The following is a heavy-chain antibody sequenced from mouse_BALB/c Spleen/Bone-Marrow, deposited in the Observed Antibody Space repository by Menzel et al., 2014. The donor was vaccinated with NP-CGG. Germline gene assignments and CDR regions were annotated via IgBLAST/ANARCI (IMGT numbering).Heavy chain of an antibody. D-gene: IGHD1-1*01. Sequence: VMLVESGPGLVQPSQSLSITCTVSGFSLTSYGVHWVRQSPGKGLEWLGVIWSGGSTDYNAAFISRLSISKDNSKSQVFFRMNSLQANDTAIYYCARNKDTTVGDYWGQGTTLTVSS. V-gene: IGHV2-2*02. CDR2: IWSGGST. J-gene: IGHJ2*01. CDR3: ARNKDTTVGDY. CDR1: GFSLTSYG.